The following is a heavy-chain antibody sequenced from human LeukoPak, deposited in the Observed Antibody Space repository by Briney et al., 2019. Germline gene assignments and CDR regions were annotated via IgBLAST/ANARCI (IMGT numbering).Heavy chain of an antibody. J-gene: IGHJ4*02. D-gene: IGHD3-9*01. CDR3: ARQSYDYDILTGYYGSYYFDY. CDR2: IYYSGST. CDR1: GGSISSSSYY. V-gene: IGHV4-39*01. Sequence: SETLSLTCTVSGGSISSSSYYWGWNRQPPGKGLEWIVSIYYSGSTYYNPSLKSRVTISVDTSKNQFSLKLSSVTAADTAVYYCARQSYDYDILTGYYGSYYFDYWGQGTLVTVSS.